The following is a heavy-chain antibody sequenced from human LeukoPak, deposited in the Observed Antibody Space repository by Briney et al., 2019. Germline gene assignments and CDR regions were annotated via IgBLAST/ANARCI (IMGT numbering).Heavy chain of an antibody. CDR3: AKDSDWYFDL. J-gene: IGHJ2*01. Sequence: PGGSLRLSCAASGFTFSSYGMHWVRQAPGKGLEWVAVISYDGSNKYYADSVNGRFTVSRDNSKNALYLQMNSLRAEDTAVYYCAKDSDWYFDLWGRGTLVTVSS. CDR1: GFTFSSYG. V-gene: IGHV3-30*18. CDR2: ISYDGSNK.